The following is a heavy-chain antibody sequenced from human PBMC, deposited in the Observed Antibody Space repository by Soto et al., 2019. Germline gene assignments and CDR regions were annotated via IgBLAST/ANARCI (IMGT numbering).Heavy chain of an antibody. V-gene: IGHV1-69*02. CDR3: ARKSRGTCSGECMDV. CDR2: IIPILGIA. CDR1: GGTFSSYT. J-gene: IGHJ6*02. D-gene: IGHD2-15*01. Sequence: QVQLVQSGAEVKKPGSSVKVSCKASGGTFSSYTISWVRQAPGQGLEWMGRIIPILGIANYAQKFQGRVTIXXDXSXXTAYMELSSLRSEDTAVYYCARKSRGTCSGECMDVWGQGTTVTVSS.